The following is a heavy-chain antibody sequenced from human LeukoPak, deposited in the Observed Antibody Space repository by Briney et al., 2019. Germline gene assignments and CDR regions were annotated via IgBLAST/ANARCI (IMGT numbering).Heavy chain of an antibody. J-gene: IGHJ5*02. CDR3: LRDGLHILHSNWFDT. CDR1: GDSINSGSYY. D-gene: IGHD2-2*02. CDR2: VHSTGRT. Sequence: SETLSLTCSVSGDSINSGSYYWSWIRQPPGKGLEWIGRVHSTGRTNYNPPLKSRVTISVDMSKNHFSLKLTSVTAAVAAVYYCLRDGLHILHSNWFDTWGVGSLVTVSA. V-gene: IGHV4-61*02.